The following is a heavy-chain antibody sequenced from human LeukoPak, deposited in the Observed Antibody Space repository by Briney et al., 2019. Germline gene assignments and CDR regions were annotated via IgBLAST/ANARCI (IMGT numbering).Heavy chain of an antibody. V-gene: IGHV3-21*01. CDR1: GFTFSSYS. Sequence: GGSLRLSCAASGFTFSSYSMNWVRQAPGKGLEWVSSISSSSSYIYYADSVKGRFTISRDNAKNSLYLQMNSLRAEDTAVYYCARDYGSSWYYGMDVWGQGTTVTVSS. D-gene: IGHD6-13*01. CDR3: ARDYGSSWYYGMDV. CDR2: ISSSSSYI. J-gene: IGHJ6*02.